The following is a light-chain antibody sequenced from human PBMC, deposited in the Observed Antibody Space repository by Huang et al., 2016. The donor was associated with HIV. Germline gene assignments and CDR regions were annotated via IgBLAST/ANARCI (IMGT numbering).Light chain of an antibody. CDR3: HQRSNWPLIT. CDR1: RSVGSY. CDR2: DAS. Sequence: EIVLTQSPATLSLSPGERATLSCRASRSVGSYLAWYQQKPGRAPRLLIYDASNRAIGIPARFSGSGSGTDFTLTISSLDPEDFAVYYCHQRSNWPLITFGQGTRLEIK. J-gene: IGKJ5*01. V-gene: IGKV3-11*01.